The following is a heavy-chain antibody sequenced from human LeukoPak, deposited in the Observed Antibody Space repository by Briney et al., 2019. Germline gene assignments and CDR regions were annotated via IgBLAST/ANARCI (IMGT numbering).Heavy chain of an antibody. J-gene: IGHJ3*02. D-gene: IGHD5-12*01. CDR3: ASPRGNLVATMMGDAFDI. V-gene: IGHV1-69*04. Sequence: SVKVSCKASGGTFSSYAISWVRQAPGQGLEWMGRIIPILGIANYAQKFQGRVTITADKSTSTAYMELSSLRSEDTAVYYCASPRGNLVATMMGDAFDIXXXXXMVTVSS. CDR1: GGTFSSYA. CDR2: IIPILGIA.